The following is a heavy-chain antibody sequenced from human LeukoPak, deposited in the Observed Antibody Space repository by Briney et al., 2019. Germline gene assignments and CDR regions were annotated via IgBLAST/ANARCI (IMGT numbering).Heavy chain of an antibody. D-gene: IGHD5-18*01. J-gene: IGHJ3*02. Sequence: PGGSLRLSCAASGFSFSSYAMSWVRQAPGKGLEWVSAISGGSTYYADSVKGRFTISRDNSKNTLYLQMNSLRAEDTAVYYCAKDLGYSYGHAFDIWGQGTMVTVSA. CDR3: AKDLGYSYGHAFDI. CDR1: GFSFSSYA. CDR2: ISGGST. V-gene: IGHV3-23*01.